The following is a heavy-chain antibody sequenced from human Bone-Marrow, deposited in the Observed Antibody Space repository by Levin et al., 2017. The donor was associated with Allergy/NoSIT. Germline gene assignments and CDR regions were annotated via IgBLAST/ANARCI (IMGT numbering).Heavy chain of an antibody. V-gene: IGHV3-48*02. CDR3: ATGSTMSNGPSFES. Sequence: ETLSLTCVGSGFSFSFYNMSWVRQAPGKGLEWISYISLAYSTVYYADSVKGRFTISSDNAKNSLYLQMNSLGHEDTAVYYCATGSTMSNGPSFESWVPGSLVAIS. CDR2: ISLAYSTV. D-gene: IGHD3-22*01. J-gene: IGHJ4*02. CDR1: GFSFSFYN.